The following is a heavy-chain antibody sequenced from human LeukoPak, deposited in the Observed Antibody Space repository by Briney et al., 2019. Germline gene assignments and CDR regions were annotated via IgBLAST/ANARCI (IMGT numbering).Heavy chain of an antibody. CDR3: ARDFRLGYSGNDFGGPFDY. D-gene: IGHD5-12*01. CDR1: GFTFSSYG. CDR2: IGRSDTLI. Sequence: PGGSLRLSCAVSGFTFSSYGMRWVRQAPGKGLEWVSYIGRSDTLIYYADSVRGRFTISRDNAKNSLYLQMNSLRVEDTAVYYCARDFRLGYSGNDFGGPFDYWGQGTLVTVSS. J-gene: IGHJ4*02. V-gene: IGHV3-48*03.